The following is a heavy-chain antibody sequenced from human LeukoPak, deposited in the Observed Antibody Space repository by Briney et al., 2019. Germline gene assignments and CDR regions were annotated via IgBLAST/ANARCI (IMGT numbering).Heavy chain of an antibody. D-gene: IGHD3-10*01. V-gene: IGHV4-59*01. CDR1: GGSMSRYY. Sequence: SEALSLTCTVSGGSMSRYYWSWIRQPPGKGLEWIGYIHHTGSISYNPSLKNIVTISIDTSENQFSLKLTSVTADDTAVYYCARGERTFNMVGGVISRFDSWGLGTLVSVSA. J-gene: IGHJ4*02. CDR3: ARGERTFNMVGGVISRFDS. CDR2: IHHTGSI.